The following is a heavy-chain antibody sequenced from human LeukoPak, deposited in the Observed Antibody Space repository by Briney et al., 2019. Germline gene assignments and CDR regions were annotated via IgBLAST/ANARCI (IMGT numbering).Heavy chain of an antibody. V-gene: IGHV4-59*08. CDR1: GFTFSNAW. CDR2: IYYTGSP. D-gene: IGHD5-24*01. CDR3: ARHRSDGPSFDY. J-gene: IGHJ4*02. Sequence: GSLRLSCAASGFTFSNAWMSWVRQAPGKGLEWIGYIYYTGSPSYNPSLQSRVTISVDTSKKTFSLKLTSVTAADTAVYYCARHRSDGPSFDYWGQGTLVTVSS.